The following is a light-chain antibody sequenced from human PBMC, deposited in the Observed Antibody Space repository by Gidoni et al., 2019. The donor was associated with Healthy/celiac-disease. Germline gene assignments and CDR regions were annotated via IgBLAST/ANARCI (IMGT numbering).Light chain of an antibody. CDR3: QQYYSTPYT. CDR1: QSVLYSSNNKNY. CDR2: WAS. Sequence: SLAVSLGERATINCKSSQSVLYSSNNKNYLAWYQQKPGQPPKLLIYWASTRESGVPDRFSGSGSGTDFTLTISSLQAEDVAVYYCQQYYSTPYTFGQGTKLESK. V-gene: IGKV4-1*01. J-gene: IGKJ2*01.